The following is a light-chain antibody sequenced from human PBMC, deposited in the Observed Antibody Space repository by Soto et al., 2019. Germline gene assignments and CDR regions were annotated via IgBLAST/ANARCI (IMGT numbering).Light chain of an antibody. CDR3: QQYGSSFMYT. Sequence: EIVLTQSPGTLSLSPGERATLSCRASQSVGSSYLAWYQQKPGQAPRLLIYGASSRATGIPDRFSGSGSGTDFTLTISRLEPEDFAVYYCQQYGSSFMYTFGQATKLEIK. CDR2: GAS. CDR1: QSVGSSY. V-gene: IGKV3-20*01. J-gene: IGKJ2*01.